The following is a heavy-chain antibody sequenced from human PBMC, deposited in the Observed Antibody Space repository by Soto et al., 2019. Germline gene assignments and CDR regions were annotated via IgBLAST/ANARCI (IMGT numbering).Heavy chain of an antibody. CDR2: ISSSGSTR. J-gene: IGHJ4*02. Sequence: GGSLRLSCAASGFTFSSYSMNWVRQAPGKGLEWVSHISSSGSTRYHADSVKGRFTISRDNAKNSLYLQMNSLRAEDTAVYYCARGYFDWFLGYWGQGTLVTVSS. V-gene: IGHV3-48*04. CDR1: GFTFSSYS. CDR3: ARGYFDWFLGY. D-gene: IGHD3-9*01.